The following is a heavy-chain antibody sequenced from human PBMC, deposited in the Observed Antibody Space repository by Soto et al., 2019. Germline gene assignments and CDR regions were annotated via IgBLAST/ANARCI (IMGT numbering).Heavy chain of an antibody. CDR1: GFTFSSYA. V-gene: IGHV3-30-3*01. CDR3: ARDQGGLRYFDWSYYYYGMDV. J-gene: IGHJ6*02. CDR2: ISYDGSNK. D-gene: IGHD3-9*01. Sequence: GGSLRLSCAASGFTFSSYAMHWVRQAPGKGLEWVAVISYDGSNKYYADSVKGRFTISRDNSKNTLYLQMNSLRAEDTAVYYCARDQGGLRYFDWSYYYYGMDVWGQGTTVTVSS.